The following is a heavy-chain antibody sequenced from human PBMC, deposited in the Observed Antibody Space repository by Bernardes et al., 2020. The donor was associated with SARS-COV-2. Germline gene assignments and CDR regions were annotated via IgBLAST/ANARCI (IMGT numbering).Heavy chain of an antibody. J-gene: IGHJ4*02. V-gene: IGHV4-4*07. CDR2: IYCTGYT. CDR3: ATTGRVYFDN. D-gene: IGHD3-10*01. Sequence: SETLSLTCSVSGGSIDNHQWNWIRQPPGKGLEWIGRIYCTGYTNYNPSLESRRTMSVDTSRKQISLKLRSVTAADTAVYYCATTGRVYFDNWGQGTLVTVSS. CDR1: GGSIDNHQ.